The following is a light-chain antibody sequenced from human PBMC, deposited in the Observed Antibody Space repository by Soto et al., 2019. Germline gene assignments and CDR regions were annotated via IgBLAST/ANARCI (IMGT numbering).Light chain of an antibody. CDR2: EVS. CDR3: SSYAGSNNPYV. Sequence: QSALTQTPSASGSPGQSITISCTGTSSDVGGYNYVSWYQQHPGKAPKLMIYEVSKRPSGVPDRFSGSKSGNTASLTVSGLQAEDEADYYCSSYAGSNNPYVFGTGTKVTVL. J-gene: IGLJ1*01. CDR1: SSDVGGYNY. V-gene: IGLV2-8*01.